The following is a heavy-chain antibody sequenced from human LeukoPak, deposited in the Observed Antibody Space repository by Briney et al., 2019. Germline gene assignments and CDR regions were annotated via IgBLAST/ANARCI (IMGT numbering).Heavy chain of an antibody. Sequence: PSETLSLTCTVSGGAISNNYWWTWVRQSPGKGLEWIGDIYYSESTNYNPSLKSRVTMSLDKSENQLSLNLKFVTAADTALYYCARVAVTGAARLDYWGQGTLVTVSS. J-gene: IGHJ4*02. CDR3: ARVAVTGAARLDY. CDR1: GGAISNNYW. CDR2: IYYSEST. D-gene: IGHD6-19*01. V-gene: IGHV4-4*02.